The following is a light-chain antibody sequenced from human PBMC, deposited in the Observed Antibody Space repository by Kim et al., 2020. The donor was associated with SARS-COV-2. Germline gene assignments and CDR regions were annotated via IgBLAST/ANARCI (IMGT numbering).Light chain of an antibody. CDR2: DVI. Sequence: QSVLTQPASVSASPGQSITISCAGTSGDVGRYDFVSWYQQHPGKAPKLLIFDVINRPSGVSYRFSGSKSGNTASLTISGLQAEDEADYFCSSHTSASSVVFGGGTQLTVL. V-gene: IGLV2-14*03. CDR3: SSHTSASSVV. J-gene: IGLJ2*01. CDR1: SGDVGRYDF.